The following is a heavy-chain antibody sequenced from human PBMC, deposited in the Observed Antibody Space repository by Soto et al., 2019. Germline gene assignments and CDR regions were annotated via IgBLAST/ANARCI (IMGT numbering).Heavy chain of an antibody. CDR2: IYPGDSDT. CDR3: ARQAAAGKYYYAMDV. J-gene: IGHJ6*02. Sequence: GESLKISCKGSGYSFTTYWIGWVRQMPGKGLEGMVIIYPGDSDTRYSPSFQGQVTISADKSINTTYLQWSSLKASDTAIYYFARQAAAGKYYYAMDVWGQGTTVTVSS. CDR1: GYSFTTYW. D-gene: IGHD6-13*01. V-gene: IGHV5-51*01.